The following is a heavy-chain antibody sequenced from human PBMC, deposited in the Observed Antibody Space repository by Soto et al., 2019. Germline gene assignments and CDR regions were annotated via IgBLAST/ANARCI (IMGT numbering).Heavy chain of an antibody. V-gene: IGHV3-23*01. CDR1: GFTFSSYA. D-gene: IGHD3-3*01. CDR2: ISGSGGST. CDR3: AKDFDKSFNFWSGWRGSYYYGMDV. Sequence: PGGSLRLSCAASGFTFSSYAMSWVRQAPGKGLEWVSAISGSGGSTYYADSVKGRFTISRDNSKNTLYLQTNSLRAEDTAVYYCAKDFDKSFNFWSGWRGSYYYGMDVWGQGTTVTVSS. J-gene: IGHJ6*02.